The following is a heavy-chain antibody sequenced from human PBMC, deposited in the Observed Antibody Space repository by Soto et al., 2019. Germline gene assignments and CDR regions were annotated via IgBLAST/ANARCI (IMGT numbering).Heavy chain of an antibody. V-gene: IGHV4-59*08. Sequence: NPSETLSLTCTVSSGSISRYYWTWIRQPPGKGLEWIGYISYSGSTNYNPSLKSRVTISADTSKNQFSLKLSSVTAADTAVYYCASRVRIDAFDIWGQGTMVTVSS. CDR2: ISYSGST. CDR1: SGSISRYY. CDR3: ASRVRIDAFDI. J-gene: IGHJ3*02. D-gene: IGHD1-1*01.